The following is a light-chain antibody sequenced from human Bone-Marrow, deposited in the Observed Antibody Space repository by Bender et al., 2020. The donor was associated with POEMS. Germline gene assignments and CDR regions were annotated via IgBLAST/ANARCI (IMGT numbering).Light chain of an antibody. V-gene: IGLV3-1*01. Sequence: SYEVTQPPSVSVSPGQTASITCSGNKLGEKYVSWNQLRPGQSPLLLIYEQTKRPSGIHERFSGSNSRNTATLTISGAQAMDEAEYYCQAWDSSTVVFGGGTKLTVL. J-gene: IGLJ2*01. CDR2: EQT. CDR1: KLGEKY. CDR3: QAWDSSTVV.